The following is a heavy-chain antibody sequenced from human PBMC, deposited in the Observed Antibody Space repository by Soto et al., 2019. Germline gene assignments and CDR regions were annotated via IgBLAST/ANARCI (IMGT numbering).Heavy chain of an antibody. CDR3: ARERYCSGGSCPHYGMDV. D-gene: IGHD2-15*01. Sequence: GGSLTLSSAASGFTFTSYSMNWVRQAPGKGLEWVSSITSSSSYIYYADSVKGRFTISRDNAKNSLYLQMNSLRAEDTAVYYCARERYCSGGSCPHYGMDVWGQGTTVTVSS. CDR2: ITSSSSYI. V-gene: IGHV3-21*01. CDR1: GFTFTSYS. J-gene: IGHJ6*02.